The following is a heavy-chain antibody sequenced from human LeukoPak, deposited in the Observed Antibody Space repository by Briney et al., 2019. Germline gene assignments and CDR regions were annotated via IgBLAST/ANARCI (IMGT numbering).Heavy chain of an antibody. D-gene: IGHD3-9*01. Sequence: SETLSLTCTVSGGSISSYYWSWIRQPPGKGLEWIGYIYYSGGTNYNPSLKSRVTISVDTSKNQFSLKLSSVTAADTAVYYCARHRASDYPDILTGYFDYWGQGTLVTVSS. V-gene: IGHV4-59*08. J-gene: IGHJ4*02. CDR2: IYYSGGT. CDR1: GGSISSYY. CDR3: ARHRASDYPDILTGYFDY.